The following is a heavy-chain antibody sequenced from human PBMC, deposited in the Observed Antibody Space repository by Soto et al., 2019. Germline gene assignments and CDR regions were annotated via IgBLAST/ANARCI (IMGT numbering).Heavy chain of an antibody. CDR1: GFTFSSYS. J-gene: IGHJ6*02. CDR2: ISSSSSYI. V-gene: IGHV3-21*01. Sequence: EVQLVESGGGLVKPGGSLRLSCAASGFTFSSYSMNWVRQAPGKGLEWVSSISSSSSYIYYADSVKGRFTISRDNAKNSLYLQMNSRRAEDTAVYYCARERVIVGATTHYYYGVDVWGQGTTVTASS. D-gene: IGHD1-26*01. CDR3: ARERVIVGATTHYYYGVDV.